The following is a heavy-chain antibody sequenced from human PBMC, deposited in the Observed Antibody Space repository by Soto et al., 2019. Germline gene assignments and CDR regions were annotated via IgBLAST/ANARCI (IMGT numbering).Heavy chain of an antibody. J-gene: IGHJ5*02. CDR3: ARGQGGGGGMVKNGRKIQNWFDP. D-gene: IGHD3-16*01. CDR2: IIPILGIA. Sequence: ASVKVSCKASGGTFSSYTISWVRQAPGQGLEWMGRIIPILGIANYAQKFQGRVTITADKSTSTAYMELSSLRSEDTAVYYCARGQGGGGGMVKNGRKIQNWFDPWGQGTLVTVSS. V-gene: IGHV1-69*02. CDR1: GGTFSSYT.